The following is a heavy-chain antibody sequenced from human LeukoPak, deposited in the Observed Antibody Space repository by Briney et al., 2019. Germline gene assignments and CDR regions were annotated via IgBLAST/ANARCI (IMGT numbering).Heavy chain of an antibody. Sequence: GGSLRLSCAASGFTSTNAWMSWVRQAPGKGLEWVGRFKTKTDGGTTDYAAPVKGRFTISRDDSTYTRSLQMNSLKTEDTAVYYCTTDLAYCAGDCYRHFDYWGQGTLVTVSS. J-gene: IGHJ4*02. CDR2: FKTKTDGGTT. CDR1: GFTSTNAW. D-gene: IGHD2-21*02. V-gene: IGHV3-15*01. CDR3: TTDLAYCAGDCYRHFDY.